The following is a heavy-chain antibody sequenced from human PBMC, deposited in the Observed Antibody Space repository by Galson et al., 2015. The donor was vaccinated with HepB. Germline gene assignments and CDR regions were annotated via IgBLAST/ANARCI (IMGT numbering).Heavy chain of an antibody. D-gene: IGHD3-22*01. CDR3: ARDMSIYYYESSGHDPIDAFDL. CDR2: IIPMFGTE. CDR1: GGTFSSYG. J-gene: IGHJ3*01. V-gene: IGHV1-69*13. Sequence: SVKVSCKASGGTFSSYGISWVRQAPGQGLEWVGGIIPMFGTENYAQNFQGRVTITADDSRSTAYMELNSLRSDDTAVYYCARDMSIYYYESSGHDPIDAFDLWGQGTMVTVSS.